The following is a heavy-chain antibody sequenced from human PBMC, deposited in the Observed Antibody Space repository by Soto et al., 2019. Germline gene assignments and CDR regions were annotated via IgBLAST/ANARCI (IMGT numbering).Heavy chain of an antibody. CDR2: ISYDGSNK. J-gene: IGHJ6*02. CDR3: AKEGCGGDCYPNYYYYGMDV. D-gene: IGHD2-21*02. V-gene: IGHV3-30*18. CDR1: GFTFSSYG. Sequence: GGSLRLSCAASGFTFSSYGMHWVRQAPGKGLEWVAVISYDGSNKYYADSVKGRFTISRDNSKNTLYLQMNSLRAEDTAVYYCAKEGCGGDCYPNYYYYGMDVWGQGTTVTVSS.